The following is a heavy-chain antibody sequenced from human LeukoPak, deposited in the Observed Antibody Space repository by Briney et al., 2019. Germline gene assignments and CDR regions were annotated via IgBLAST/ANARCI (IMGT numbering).Heavy chain of an antibody. Sequence: SETLSLTCTVSGGSISSSSYYWGWIRQPPGKGLEWIGSIYYSGSTYYNPSLKSRVTMSVDTSKNQFSLKLSSVTAADTAVYYCARVRTNNYYGSGSYVRYYYYYMDVWGKGTTVTISS. D-gene: IGHD3-10*01. CDR2: IYYSGST. CDR3: ARVRTNNYYGSGSYVRYYYYYMDV. J-gene: IGHJ6*03. V-gene: IGHV4-39*07. CDR1: GGSISSSSYY.